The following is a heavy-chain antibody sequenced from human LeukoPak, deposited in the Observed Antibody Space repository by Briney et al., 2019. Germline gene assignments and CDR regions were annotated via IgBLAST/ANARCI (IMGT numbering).Heavy chain of an antibody. D-gene: IGHD6-19*01. CDR3: ARRLWRVYRQWREPLDY. Sequence: PGGSLRLSCAASGFTFSSYWMSWVRQAPGKGLEWVANIKQDGSEKYYVDSVKGRFTISRDNAKNSLYLQMNSLRAEDTAVYYCARRLWRVYRQWREPLDYWGQGTLVTVSS. CDR1: GFTFSSYW. V-gene: IGHV3-7*01. CDR2: IKQDGSEK. J-gene: IGHJ4*02.